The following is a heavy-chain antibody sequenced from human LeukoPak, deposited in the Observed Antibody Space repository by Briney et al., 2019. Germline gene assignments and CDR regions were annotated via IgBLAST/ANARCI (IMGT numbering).Heavy chain of an antibody. CDR3: ARGTMANDY. Sequence: GGSLRLSCAASGFTFSSYGMHWVRQAPGKGLEWVAVISNDGSNKYYADSVKGRFSISRDNSKNTLYLQMNSLRPEDTAVYYCARGTMANDYWGQGTLVTVSS. CDR2: ISNDGSNK. V-gene: IGHV3-30*03. J-gene: IGHJ4*02. D-gene: IGHD3-10*01. CDR1: GFTFSSYG.